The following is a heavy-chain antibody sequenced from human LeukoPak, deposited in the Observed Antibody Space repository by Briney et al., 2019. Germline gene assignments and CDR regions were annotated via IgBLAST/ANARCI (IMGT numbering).Heavy chain of an antibody. CDR1: GFTFTSSA. Sequence: ASVKVSCKASGFTFTSSAVQWVRQARGQCLEWIGWIVVGSGNTNYAQKFQERVTITRDMSTSTAYMELSSLRSEDTAVYYCAASNSGSYLFDYWGQGTLVTVSS. V-gene: IGHV1-58*01. J-gene: IGHJ4*02. D-gene: IGHD1-26*01. CDR3: AASNSGSYLFDY. CDR2: IVVGSGNT.